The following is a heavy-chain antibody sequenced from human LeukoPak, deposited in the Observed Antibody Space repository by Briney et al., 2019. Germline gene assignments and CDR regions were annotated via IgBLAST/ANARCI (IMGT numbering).Heavy chain of an antibody. V-gene: IGHV3-48*02. J-gene: IGHJ4*02. D-gene: IGHD1-26*01. CDR3: ARDSGTYSTQY. CDR2: ISRSSSAI. CDR1: GFTFSSYS. Sequence: GSLRPSCAASGFTFSSYSMNWVRQAPGKGLEWVSYISRSSSAIYYADSVKGRFTISRDDGKNSLYLQMNSLRDGDTAVYFCARDSGTYSTQYWGQGTLVTVSS.